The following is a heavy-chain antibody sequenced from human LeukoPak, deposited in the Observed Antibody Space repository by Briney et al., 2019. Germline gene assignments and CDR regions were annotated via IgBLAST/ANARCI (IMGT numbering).Heavy chain of an antibody. D-gene: IGHD1-1*01. CDR3: ANRVNWNDAPGAFDI. CDR1: VFTFSSYG. V-gene: IGHV3-30*18. CDR2: ISYDGSNK. J-gene: IGHJ3*02. Sequence: GGSLRLSCAASVFTFSSYGTHWVRQAPGKGLEWVAVISYDGSNKYYADSVKGRFTISRDNSKNTLYLQMNSLRAEDTAVYYCANRVNWNDAPGAFDIWGQGTMVTVSS.